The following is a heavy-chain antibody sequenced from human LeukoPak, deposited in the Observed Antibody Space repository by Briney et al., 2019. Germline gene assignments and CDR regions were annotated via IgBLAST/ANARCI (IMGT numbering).Heavy chain of an antibody. V-gene: IGHV1-46*01. J-gene: IGHJ4*02. Sequence: ASVKVSFKASGYTFTSYYMHWVRQAPGQGLEWMGIINPSGGSTSYAQKFQGRATMTRDTSTSTVYMELSSLRSEDTAVYYCAKDLVRGTDILTGWDYWGQGTLVTVSS. CDR3: AKDLVRGTDILTGWDY. CDR2: INPSGGST. CDR1: GYTFTSYY. D-gene: IGHD3-9*01.